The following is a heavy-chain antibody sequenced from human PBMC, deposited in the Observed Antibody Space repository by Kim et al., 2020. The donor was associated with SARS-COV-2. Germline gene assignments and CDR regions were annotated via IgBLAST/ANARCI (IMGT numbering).Heavy chain of an antibody. D-gene: IGHD3-10*01. J-gene: IGHJ3*02. Sequence: ADAVKGRFTISRDNSKNTLYLQMNSLRAADTAVYYCAKGGITLVRGSFDIWGQGTMVTVS. CDR3: AKGGITLVRGSFDI. V-gene: IGHV3-23*01.